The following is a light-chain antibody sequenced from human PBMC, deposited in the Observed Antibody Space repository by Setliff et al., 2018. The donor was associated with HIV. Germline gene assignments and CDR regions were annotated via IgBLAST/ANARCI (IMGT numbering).Light chain of an antibody. CDR2: EVR. CDR3: SSYAITNTLP. V-gene: IGLV2-14*01. Sequence: QSALAQPASVSGSPGQSITISCTGTSSDVGGYSHVSWYQQHPGKAPKLIIYEVRNRPSGVSNRFSGSKSGNTASLTISGLQAEGEADYYCSSYAITNTLPFGTGTKGTVL. J-gene: IGLJ1*01. CDR1: SSDVGGYSH.